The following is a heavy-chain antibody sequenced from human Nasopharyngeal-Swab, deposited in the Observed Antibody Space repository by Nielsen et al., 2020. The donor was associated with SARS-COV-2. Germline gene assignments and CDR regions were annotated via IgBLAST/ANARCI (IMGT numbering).Heavy chain of an antibody. D-gene: IGHD5-18*01. Sequence: GESLKISCAASGFTFNNYNFNWVRQAPGKGLEWVSSISSSSSYIYYADSVKGRFTISRDNAKNSLYLQMNSLRAEDTAVYYCARERYSYGSNWFDPWGQGTLVTVSS. J-gene: IGHJ5*02. CDR1: GFTFNNYN. V-gene: IGHV3-21*01. CDR3: ARERYSYGSNWFDP. CDR2: ISSSSSYI.